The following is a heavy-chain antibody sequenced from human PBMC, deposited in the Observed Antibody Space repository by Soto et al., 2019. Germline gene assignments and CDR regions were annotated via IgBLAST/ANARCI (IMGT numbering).Heavy chain of an antibody. J-gene: IGHJ4*02. CDR3: SWSHSINYYFDC. D-gene: IGHD3-3*01. CDR2: INTDGSAT. Sequence: EVQLVESGGGLVQPGGSLRLSCAASGFTFSSNWMHWVRQIPGKGLVWVSRINTDGSATNYADSVKGRFTTYRDNAKNMLYLQMNSLKTEDTAVYYCSWSHSINYYFDCWGQGTLVTVSS. CDR1: GFTFSSNW. V-gene: IGHV3-74*01.